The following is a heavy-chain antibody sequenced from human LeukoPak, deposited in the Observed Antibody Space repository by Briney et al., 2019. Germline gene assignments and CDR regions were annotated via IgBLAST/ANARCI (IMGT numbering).Heavy chain of an antibody. V-gene: IGHV3-23*01. CDR2: ISGSGGST. CDR1: GFTFSSYA. CDR3: AKDLSTYDSSGYYLRPFDY. D-gene: IGHD3-22*01. J-gene: IGHJ4*02. Sequence: GGSLRLSCAASGFTFSSYAMSWVRQAPGKGLEWVSAISGSGGSTYYADSVKGRFTISRDNSKNTLYLQMTSLRAEDTDVYYCAKDLSTYDSSGYYLRPFDYWGQGPLVPVSS.